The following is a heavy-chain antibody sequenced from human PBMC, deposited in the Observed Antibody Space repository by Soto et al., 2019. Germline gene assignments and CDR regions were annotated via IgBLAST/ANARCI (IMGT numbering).Heavy chain of an antibody. Sequence: QVQLVQSGAEVKKPGASVKISCKATGYTFTSYYMHWVRQAPGQGLEWMGILHPSSGSTSYAQKFQGRVTMTRDTSTSTVYRELSSLRTDDTAVYYCARDTRGDSNWFDPWGQGTLVTVSS. CDR3: ARDTRGDSNWFDP. D-gene: IGHD4-17*01. CDR2: LHPSSGST. J-gene: IGHJ5*02. CDR1: GYTFTSYY. V-gene: IGHV1-46*03.